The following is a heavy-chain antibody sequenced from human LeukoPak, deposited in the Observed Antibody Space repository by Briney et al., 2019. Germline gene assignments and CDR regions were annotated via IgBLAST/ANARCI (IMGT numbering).Heavy chain of an antibody. CDR1: GGSISSSSYY. Sequence: SETLSLTCTVSGGSISSSSYYWGWIRQPPGKGLEWIGSIYYSGSTYYNPSLKSRVTISVDTSKNQFSLKLSSVTAADTAVYYCARDLNTIFGDKGVWFDPWGQGTLVTVSS. D-gene: IGHD3-3*01. J-gene: IGHJ5*02. CDR2: IYYSGST. V-gene: IGHV4-39*07. CDR3: ARDLNTIFGDKGVWFDP.